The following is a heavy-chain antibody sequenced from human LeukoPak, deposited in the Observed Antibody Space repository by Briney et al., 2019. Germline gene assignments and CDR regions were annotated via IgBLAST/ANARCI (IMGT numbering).Heavy chain of an antibody. CDR1: GYSFTSYW. D-gene: IGHD3-22*01. Sequence: GESLKISCKGSGYSFTSYWIGWVRQMPGKGLEWMGIIYPGDSDTRYSPSFQGQVTISADKSISTAYLQWSSLKASDTAMYYCARFRSRYYDSSGYLGFDYWGQGTLVTVSS. CDR2: IYPGDSDT. CDR3: ARFRSRYYDSSGYLGFDY. J-gene: IGHJ4*02. V-gene: IGHV5-51*01.